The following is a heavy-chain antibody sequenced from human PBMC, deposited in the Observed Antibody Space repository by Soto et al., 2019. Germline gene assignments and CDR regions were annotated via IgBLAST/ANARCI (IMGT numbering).Heavy chain of an antibody. Sequence: QVQLVESGGGVVQPGRSLRLSCAASGFTFSSYAMHWVRQALGKGLEWVAVISYDGSNKYYADSVKGRFTISRDNSKNTLYLQMNSLRAEDTAVYYCAREWPVYGSGSYNGWFDPWGQGTLVTVSS. CDR2: ISYDGSNK. D-gene: IGHD3-10*01. CDR3: AREWPVYGSGSYNGWFDP. CDR1: GFTFSSYA. J-gene: IGHJ5*02. V-gene: IGHV3-30-3*01.